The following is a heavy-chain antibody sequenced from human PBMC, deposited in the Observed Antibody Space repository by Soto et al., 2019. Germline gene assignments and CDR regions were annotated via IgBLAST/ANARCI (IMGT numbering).Heavy chain of an antibody. D-gene: IGHD2-2*01. CDR2: IIPIFDTA. Sequence: QVQLVQSGAEVKDPGSSVKVSCKASGGTFSNYAISWVRQAPGQGLEWMGGIIPIFDTAKYAQKFQGRVTITADESTTTAYIELSSRRSEDTAVYYCARDCSSTICPNFYYYGMDVWGQGTTVTVSS. V-gene: IGHV1-69*01. CDR1: GGTFSNYA. CDR3: ARDCSSTICPNFYYYGMDV. J-gene: IGHJ6*02.